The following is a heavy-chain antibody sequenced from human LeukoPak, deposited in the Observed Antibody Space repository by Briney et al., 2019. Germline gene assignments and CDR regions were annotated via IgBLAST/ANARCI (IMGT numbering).Heavy chain of an antibody. D-gene: IGHD1-20*01. CDR3: ARDPPFIIGTTFFDY. V-gene: IGHV3-21*01. CDR1: GFTFSSYG. Sequence: PGGSLRLSCAASGFTFSSYGMSWVRQAPGKGLEWVSSISTSSTYIYYADSVKGRFTISRDNAKNSLYLQMNSLRAEDTAVYYCARDPPFIIGTTFFDYWGQGTLVTVSS. J-gene: IGHJ4*02. CDR2: ISTSSTYI.